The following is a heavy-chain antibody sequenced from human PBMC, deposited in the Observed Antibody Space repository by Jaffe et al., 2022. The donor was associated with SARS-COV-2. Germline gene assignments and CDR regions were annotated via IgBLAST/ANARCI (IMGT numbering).Heavy chain of an antibody. V-gene: IGHV3-7*01. D-gene: IGHD2-8*02. CDR1: GFTFSSYW. Sequence: EVQLVQSGGGLVRPGGSLRLSCAASGFTFSSYWMSWVRQAPGKGLEWVANIKTDGSDKYYVESVKGRFSISRDNAKNSLFLQMNSLRADDTAVYYCARDCTGDCSGVDNYWGQGTLVTVSS. CDR3: ARDCTGDCSGVDNY. CDR2: IKTDGSDK. J-gene: IGHJ4*02.